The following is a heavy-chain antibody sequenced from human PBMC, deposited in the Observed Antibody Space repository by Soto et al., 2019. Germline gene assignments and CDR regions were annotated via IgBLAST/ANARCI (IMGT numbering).Heavy chain of an antibody. CDR1: GLPFSTYQ. J-gene: IGHJ4*02. CDR2: MTFDGITK. V-gene: IGHV3-30-3*01. CDR3: ASGSYFVN. Sequence: QLVESGGGVVQPGTSLRLSCVASGLPFSTYQMYWVRQSPGKGLEGVAVMTFDGITKYHADSVRGRFTISRDNSKNTLYLDMSSLRIEDTSVYYWASGSYFVNWGLGTLVTVSS. D-gene: IGHD1-26*01.